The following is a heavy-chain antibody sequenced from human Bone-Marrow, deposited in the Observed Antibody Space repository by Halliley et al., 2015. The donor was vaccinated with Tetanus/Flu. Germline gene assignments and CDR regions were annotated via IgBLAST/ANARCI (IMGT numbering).Heavy chain of an antibody. J-gene: IGHJ4*02. V-gene: IGHV3-74*01. CDR2: LNSDGSDT. D-gene: IGHD1-1*01. Sequence: GLVGVSRLNSDGSDTGYADAVKGRFTISRDNTKNALYLQKNRVKAEDTAVYCCVAYNWNRPFQRGQGTLVTVSS. CDR3: VAYNWNRPFQ.